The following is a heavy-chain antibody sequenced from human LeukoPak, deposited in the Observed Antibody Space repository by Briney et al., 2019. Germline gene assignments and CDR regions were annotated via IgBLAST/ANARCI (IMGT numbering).Heavy chain of an antibody. CDR1: RFSVSSNY. CDR3: VRERAYYYYMDV. D-gene: IGHD6-25*01. J-gene: IGHJ6*03. CDR2: IHTGGNT. Sequence: GGSLRLSCAASRFSVSSNYMSWVRQAPGKGLEWVSVIHTGGNTYYADSVKGRFTISRDNSKNTVYLQMNSLRVFDTAVYFCVRERAYYYYMDVWGKGTTVTVSS. V-gene: IGHV3-66*02.